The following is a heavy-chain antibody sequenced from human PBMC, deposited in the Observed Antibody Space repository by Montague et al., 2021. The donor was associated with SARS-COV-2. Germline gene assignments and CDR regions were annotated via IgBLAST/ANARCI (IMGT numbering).Heavy chain of an antibody. V-gene: IGHV4-59*01. Sequence: SETLSLTCTVSGDSISSYYWTWIRQPPGRGLEWIGYGFQSGYSSSNRSLTGRVTISVDTSRNQFYLKLSSVTAADTAVYYCARESATAQYLEYWGQGALVTVSS. CDR2: GFQSGYS. CDR3: ARESATAQYLEY. CDR1: GDSISSYY. J-gene: IGHJ4*01. D-gene: IGHD2-2*01.